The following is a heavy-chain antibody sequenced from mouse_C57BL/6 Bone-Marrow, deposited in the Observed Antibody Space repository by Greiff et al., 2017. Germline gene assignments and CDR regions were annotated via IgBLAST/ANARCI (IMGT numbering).Heavy chain of an antibody. CDR2: IYPGSGST. V-gene: IGHV1-55*01. CDR3: ARDYYGSSYEDYCDY. J-gene: IGHJ2*01. D-gene: IGHD1-1*01. CDR1: GYTFTSYW. Sequence: VQLQQSGAELVKPGASVKMSCKASGYTFTSYWITWVKQRPGQGLEWIGDIYPGSGSTNYNEKFKSKATLTVDTSSSTAYMQLSSLTSEDSAVSYCARDYYGSSYEDYCDYWDRGPTLTVSA.